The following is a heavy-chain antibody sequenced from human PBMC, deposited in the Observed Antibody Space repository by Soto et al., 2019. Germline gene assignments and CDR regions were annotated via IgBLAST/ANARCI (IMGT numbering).Heavy chain of an antibody. CDR1: GGSFSGYY. J-gene: IGHJ5*02. V-gene: IGHV4-34*01. CDR3: ARGRRSSSWGANWFDP. CDR2: INHSGST. D-gene: IGHD6-13*01. Sequence: PSETLSLTCAVYGGSFSGYYWSWIRQPPGKWLEWIGEINHSGSTNYNPSLKSRVTISVDTSKNQFSLKLSSVTAADTAVYYCARGRRSSSWGANWFDPWGQGXLVTVSS.